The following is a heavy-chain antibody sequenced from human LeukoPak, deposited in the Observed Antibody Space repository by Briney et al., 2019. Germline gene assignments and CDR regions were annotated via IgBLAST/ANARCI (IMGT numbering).Heavy chain of an antibody. J-gene: IGHJ4*02. Sequence: GSSVKVSCKASGGTFSSYAISWVRQAPGQGLEWMGGIIPIFGTANYAQKFQGRVTITADESTSTAYMELSSLRSEDTAVYYCAGDHSSWYYFDYWGQGTLVTVSS. D-gene: IGHD6-13*01. CDR2: IIPIFGTA. CDR3: AGDHSSWYYFDY. V-gene: IGHV1-69*01. CDR1: GGTFSSYA.